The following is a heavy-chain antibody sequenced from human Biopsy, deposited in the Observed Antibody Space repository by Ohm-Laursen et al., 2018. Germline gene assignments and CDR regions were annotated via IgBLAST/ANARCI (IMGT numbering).Heavy chain of an antibody. V-gene: IGHV3-72*01. Sequence: SLRLSCAASGFSFSDNYMDWVRQAPGKGLEWVGRIRDKANSYTTDYAASVEGRFTISRGDSKNSLYLQMNSLKTEDTALYYCARAGRYCSGGGCYSWFDSWGQGTLVTVSS. D-gene: IGHD2-15*01. J-gene: IGHJ5*01. CDR2: IRDKANSYTT. CDR3: ARAGRYCSGGGCYSWFDS. CDR1: GFSFSDNY.